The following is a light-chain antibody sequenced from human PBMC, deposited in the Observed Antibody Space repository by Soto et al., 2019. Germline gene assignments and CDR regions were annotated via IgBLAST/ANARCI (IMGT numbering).Light chain of an antibody. CDR2: EVN. CDR1: SSDIGGYNY. CDR3: SSYAGSSNV. Sequence: QSALTQPPSASGSPGQSVTISCTGGSSDIGGYNYVSWYQQHPGKAPKLMIYEVNKRPSGVPDRFSGSKSGNTASLTVSGLQAEDEADYYCSSYAGSSNVFGTGTKLTVL. J-gene: IGLJ1*01. V-gene: IGLV2-8*01.